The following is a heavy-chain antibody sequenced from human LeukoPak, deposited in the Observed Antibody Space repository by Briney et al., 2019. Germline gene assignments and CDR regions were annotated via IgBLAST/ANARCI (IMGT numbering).Heavy chain of an antibody. CDR1: GGSFSGYY. D-gene: IGHD6-13*01. J-gene: IGHJ4*02. CDR3: ARVAAAGFYFDY. Sequence: NPSETLSLTCAVYGGSFSGYYWSWIRQPPGKELEWIGEINHSGSTNYNPSLKSRVTISVDTSKNQFSLKLSSVTAADTAVYYCARVAAAGFYFDYWGQGTLVTVSS. V-gene: IGHV4-34*01. CDR2: INHSGST.